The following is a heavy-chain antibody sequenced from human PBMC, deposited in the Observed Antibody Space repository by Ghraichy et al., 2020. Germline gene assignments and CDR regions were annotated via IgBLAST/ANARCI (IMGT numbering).Heavy chain of an antibody. CDR3: ARLARMPDL. CDR2: IHNNGDT. D-gene: IGHD2-2*01. J-gene: IGHJ3*01. V-gene: IGHV4-59*08. Sequence: SETLSLTCTVSGVSVPFYYWNWIRQSPEKGLEWIGYIHNNGDTSYNPSLNSRVTMSMDTAKNQVSLKLNSMTAADTAVYYCARLARMPDLWGHGIMVTVSS. CDR1: GVSVPFYY.